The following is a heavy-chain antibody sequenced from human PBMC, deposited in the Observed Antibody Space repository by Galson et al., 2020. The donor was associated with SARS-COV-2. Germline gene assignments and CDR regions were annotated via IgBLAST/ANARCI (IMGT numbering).Heavy chain of an antibody. Sequence: GESLKISCKGSGYSFTTYWIGWVRQMPGKGLEWLGIIYPDDSDIRYDPSFQGQVTISADKSITTAYLQWSSLKASDSALYYCARLPGVVAAGYYFDYWGHGTLVTVSS. J-gene: IGHJ4*01. CDR1: GYSFTTYW. D-gene: IGHD6-13*01. V-gene: IGHV5-51*01. CDR2: IYPDDSDI. CDR3: ARLPGVVAAGYYFDY.